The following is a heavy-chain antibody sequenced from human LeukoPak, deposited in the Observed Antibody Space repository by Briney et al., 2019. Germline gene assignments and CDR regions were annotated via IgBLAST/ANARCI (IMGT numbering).Heavy chain of an antibody. V-gene: IGHV1-69*05. Sequence: GASVKVSCKASGGTFSSYAISWVRQAPGQGLEWMGGIIPVFGTANYAQKFQGRVTMTRNTSISTAYMELSSLRSEDTAVYYCARQTSGTAGTSHNWFDPWGQGTLVTVSS. D-gene: IGHD6-13*01. CDR2: IIPVFGTA. CDR3: ARQTSGTAGTSHNWFDP. CDR1: GGTFSSYA. J-gene: IGHJ5*02.